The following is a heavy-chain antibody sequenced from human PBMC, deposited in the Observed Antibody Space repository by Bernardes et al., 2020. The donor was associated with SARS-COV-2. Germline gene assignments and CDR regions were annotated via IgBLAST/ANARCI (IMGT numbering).Heavy chain of an antibody. V-gene: IGHV3-74*01. CDR3: ARAGRGNTYGLLDY. J-gene: IGHJ4*02. CDR2: ISTDGTTI. Sequence: GGSLRLSCAASGFTFTNYWVHWVRQAPGKGLVWVSRISTDGTTITYADSVKGRFTISRDNAKNTVYLQMNSLRAEDTAVYYCARAGRGNTYGLLDYWAQGTLVTVSS. D-gene: IGHD5-18*01. CDR1: GFTFTNYW.